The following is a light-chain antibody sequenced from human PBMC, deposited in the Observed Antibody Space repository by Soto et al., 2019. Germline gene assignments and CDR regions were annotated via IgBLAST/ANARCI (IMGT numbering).Light chain of an antibody. J-gene: IGKJ5*01. Sequence: EIVLTQSAATRSVSPGERGSRAWRASQSVSSYLAWYQQKPGQAPRLLIYDASNRATGIPARFSGSGSGTDFTLTISSLEPEDFAVYYCQQRSNWPPITFGQGTRLEIK. CDR1: QSVSSY. CDR3: QQRSNWPPIT. CDR2: DAS. V-gene: IGKV3-11*01.